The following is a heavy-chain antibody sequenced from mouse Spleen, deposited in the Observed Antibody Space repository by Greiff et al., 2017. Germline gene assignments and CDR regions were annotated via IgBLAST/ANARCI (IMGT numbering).Heavy chain of an antibody. D-gene: IGHD2-12*01. V-gene: IGHV5-9*04. J-gene: IGHJ4*01. Sequence: EVKLVESGGGLVKPGGSLKLSCAASGFTFSSYTMSWVRQTPAKRLEWVATISSGGGNTYYPDSVKGRFTISRDNARNTLYLQMSSLRSEDTAMYYCARQGYSYYSYGAMDYWGQGTTVTVSS. CDR2: ISSGGGNT. CDR1: GFTFSSYT. CDR3: ARQGYSYYSYGAMDY.